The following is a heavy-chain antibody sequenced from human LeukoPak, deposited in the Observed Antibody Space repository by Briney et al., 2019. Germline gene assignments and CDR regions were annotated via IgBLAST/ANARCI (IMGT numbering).Heavy chain of an antibody. D-gene: IGHD1-1*01. CDR1: GGTFINFT. CDR2: IVPLFGTS. V-gene: IGHV1-69*08. CDR3: VRGPDAATGTY. J-gene: IGHJ4*02. Sequence: GASVKVSCKASGGTFINFTFCWVRQAPGQGLEWVGRIVPLFGTSYYSEEFQGKVTITADKSTSTVYLEFISLTSGDTAVYYCVRGPDAATGTYWGQGTLVSVPS.